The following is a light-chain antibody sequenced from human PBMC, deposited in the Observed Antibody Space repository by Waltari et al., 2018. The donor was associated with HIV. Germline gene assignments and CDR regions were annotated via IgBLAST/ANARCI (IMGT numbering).Light chain of an antibody. V-gene: IGLV1-47*01. CDR2: RNN. CDR1: SSNIGSNY. Sequence: QSVLTQPPSASGTPGQRVTISCSGSSSNIGSNYVYWYQQLPGTAPKLLIYRNNQRPSWVPDRFSGSKSGTSASLASSGLRSEDEADYYCAAWDDSLSGQVFGGGTKLTAL. J-gene: IGLJ3*02. CDR3: AAWDDSLSGQV.